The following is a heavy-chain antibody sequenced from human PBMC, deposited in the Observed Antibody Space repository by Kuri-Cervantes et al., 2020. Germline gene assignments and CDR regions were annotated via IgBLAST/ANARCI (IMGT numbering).Heavy chain of an antibody. CDR2: IWYDGSNK. CDR3: ARDLRGFGELFSFDY. CDR1: GFTFSSYA. D-gene: IGHD3-10*01. J-gene: IGHJ4*02. V-gene: IGHV3-30*04. Sequence: GGSLRLSCAASGFTFSSYAMHWVRQAPGKGLEWVAVIWYDGSNKYYADSVKGRFTISRDNSKNTLYLQMNSLRAEDTAVYYCARDLRGFGELFSFDYWGQGTLVTVSS.